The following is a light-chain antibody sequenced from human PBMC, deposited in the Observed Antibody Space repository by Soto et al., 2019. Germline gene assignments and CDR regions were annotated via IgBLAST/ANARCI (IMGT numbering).Light chain of an antibody. J-gene: IGLJ1*01. CDR1: SSDVGGYNS. CDR3: SSYAGTYTLYV. V-gene: IGLV2-8*01. Sequence: QSALTQPPSASGSPGQSVAISCTGTSSDVGGYNSVSWYQQHPGKAPKLVIYEVSKRPSGVPDRFSGSKSGNTASLTVSGLQAEDEGDYYCSSYAGTYTLYVFGTGTKLTVL. CDR2: EVS.